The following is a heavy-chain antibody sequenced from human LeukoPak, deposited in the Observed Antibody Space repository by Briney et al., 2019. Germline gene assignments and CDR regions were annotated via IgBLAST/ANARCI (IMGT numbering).Heavy chain of an antibody. J-gene: IGHJ4*02. Sequence: SETLSLTCTVSGGSISNKYWSWIRQPPGKGLEWIGYIYYSGSTNYNPSLKSRVTISVDTSKNQFSLKLSSVTAADTAVYYCAREGSGSYYMAFDYWGQGTLVTVSS. CDR3: AREGSGSYYMAFDY. CDR1: GGSISNKY. V-gene: IGHV4-59*01. D-gene: IGHD3-10*01. CDR2: IYYSGST.